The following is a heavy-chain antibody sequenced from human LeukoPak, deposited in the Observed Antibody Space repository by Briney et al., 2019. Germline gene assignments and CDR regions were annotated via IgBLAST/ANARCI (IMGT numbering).Heavy chain of an antibody. V-gene: IGHV3-48*03. D-gene: IGHD1-1*01. CDR1: GFTFSSYE. J-gene: IGHJ4*02. Sequence: PGGSLRLSCAASGFTFSSYEMNWVRLAPGKGLEWVSYISSSGSTIYYADSVKGRYTISRDNAKNSLYLQMNSLRAEDTAVYYCARDGASSWNDLGFFDYWGQGTLVTVSS. CDR3: ARDGASSWNDLGFFDY. CDR2: ISSSGSTI.